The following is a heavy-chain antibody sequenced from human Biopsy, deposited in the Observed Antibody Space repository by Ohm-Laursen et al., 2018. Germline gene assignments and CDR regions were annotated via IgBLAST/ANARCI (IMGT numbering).Heavy chain of an antibody. CDR3: ARGVYISSPHFDK. J-gene: IGHJ4*02. CDR2: ISWDGYNT. V-gene: IGHV3-43D*03. D-gene: IGHD6-6*01. CDR1: GFMFGDYV. Sequence: SLRLSCAASGFMFGDYVMYWVRQAPGKGPEWVSLISWDGYNTYYADSVKGRFTISRDNSKNSLYLQMNSLRAEDTALYYCARGVYISSPHFDKWGQGTLVTVSS.